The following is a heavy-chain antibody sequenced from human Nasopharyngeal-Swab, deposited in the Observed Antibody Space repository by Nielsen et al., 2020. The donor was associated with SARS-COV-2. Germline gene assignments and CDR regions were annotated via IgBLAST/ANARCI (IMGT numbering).Heavy chain of an antibody. D-gene: IGHD5-12*01. CDR3: AQYSGYVPF. J-gene: IGHJ4*02. CDR2: ISSSSSTI. CDR1: GFTLSNNN. Sequence: GGSLRLSCAASGFTLSNNNMNWVRQAPGRGLEWVSYISSSSSTIYYVDSVKGRFTISRDIAKNSLYLQMNSLSDEDTAVYYRAQYSGYVPFWGQGTQVTVSS. V-gene: IGHV3-48*02.